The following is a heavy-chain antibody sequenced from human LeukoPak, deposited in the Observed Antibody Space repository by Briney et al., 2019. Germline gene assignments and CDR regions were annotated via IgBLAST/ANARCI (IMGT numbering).Heavy chain of an antibody. CDR3: ARVAYNWFDP. CDR2: IYTSGST. V-gene: IGHV4-4*07. CDR1: GYSISSGYY. J-gene: IGHJ5*02. Sequence: PSETLSLTCAVSGYSISSGYYWSWIRQPAGKGLEWIGRIYTSGSTNYNPSLKSRVTMSVDTSKNQFSLKLSSVTAADTAVYYCARVAYNWFDPWGQGTLVTVSS.